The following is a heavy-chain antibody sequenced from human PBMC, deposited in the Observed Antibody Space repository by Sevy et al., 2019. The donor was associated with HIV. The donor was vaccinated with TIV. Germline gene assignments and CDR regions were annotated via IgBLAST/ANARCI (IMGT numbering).Heavy chain of an antibody. J-gene: IGHJ5*02. CDR3: AREGAPMEFDP. Sequence: GGSLRLSCAASGFTFSSYSMNWVRQAPGKGLEWVSSISSSSSYIYYADLVKGRFTISRDNAKNSLYQQMNSLRAEDTAVYYCAREGAPMEFDPRGQGTLVTVSS. V-gene: IGHV3-21*01. CDR1: GFTFSSYS. CDR2: ISSSSSYI. D-gene: IGHD1-1*01.